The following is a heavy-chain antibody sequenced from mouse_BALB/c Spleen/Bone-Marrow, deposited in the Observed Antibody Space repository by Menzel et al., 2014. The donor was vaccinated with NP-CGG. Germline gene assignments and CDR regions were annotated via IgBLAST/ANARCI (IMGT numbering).Heavy chain of an antibody. CDR1: GYSITSGYG. Sequence: EVQLQQSGPDLVKPSQSLSLTCTVTGYSITSGYGWHWIRQFPGNKLGWMGYIHFTGYTDYNPSLKSRISITRDTSKNQFFLQLNSVTTEDTATYYCVRETRVVADFDYWGQGTTLTVSS. CDR3: VRETRVVADFDY. J-gene: IGHJ2*01. D-gene: IGHD1-1*01. CDR2: IHFTGYT. V-gene: IGHV3-1*02.